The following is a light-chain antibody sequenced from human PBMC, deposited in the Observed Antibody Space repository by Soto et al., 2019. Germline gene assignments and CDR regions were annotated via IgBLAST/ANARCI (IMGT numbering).Light chain of an antibody. CDR1: QSVRSY. V-gene: IGKV3-11*01. CDR3: HQRSNWSLT. Sequence: EIVLTQSPATLSLSPGERATLSCRASQSVRSYLAWYQQKPGQAPRLLIYDASNRATGIPARFSGSGSGTDFTLTISSLEPEDFAVYYCHQRSNWSLTFGGGTKVEIK. CDR2: DAS. J-gene: IGKJ4*01.